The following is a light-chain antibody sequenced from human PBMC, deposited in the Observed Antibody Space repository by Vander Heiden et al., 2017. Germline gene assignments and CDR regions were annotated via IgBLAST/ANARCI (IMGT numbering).Light chain of an antibody. Sequence: DIQMTQSPSSLSASVGDRVTITCRASQSISSYLNWYQQKPGKAPKLLIYAASSLQSGVPSRFSGSGYGTDFTLTISSLQPEDFATYYCQQSDSTPIFTFGPGTKVEIK. J-gene: IGKJ3*01. V-gene: IGKV1-39*01. CDR1: QSISSY. CDR3: QQSDSTPIFT. CDR2: AAS.